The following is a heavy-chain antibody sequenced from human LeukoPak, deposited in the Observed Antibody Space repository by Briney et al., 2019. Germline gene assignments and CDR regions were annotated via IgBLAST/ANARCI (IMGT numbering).Heavy chain of an antibody. CDR2: IVGGGTTT. Sequence: PGGSLRLSCAASGFTFSNYAMNWVRHAPGKGLEWVSAIVGGGTTTFYADSVKGRFTISRDNAKNSLYLQMNSLRDEDTAVYYCARDRHSTGWYYFDYWGQGTLVTVSS. J-gene: IGHJ4*02. D-gene: IGHD6-19*01. CDR3: ARDRHSTGWYYFDY. V-gene: IGHV3-23*01. CDR1: GFTFSNYA.